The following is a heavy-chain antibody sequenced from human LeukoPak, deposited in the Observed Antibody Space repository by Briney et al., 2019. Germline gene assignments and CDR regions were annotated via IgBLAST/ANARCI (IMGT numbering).Heavy chain of an antibody. J-gene: IGHJ3*02. CDR2: IVGSGSEM. V-gene: IGHV3-21*06. D-gene: IGHD6-19*01. CDR1: GFTFKSYS. Sequence: PGGSLRLSCRVPGFTFKSYSMNWVRQAPGKGLEWVASIVGSGSEMFYADSLKGRFTISRDNSENSLYLQMNSLRAEDTAVYYCARLVAGYDAFDIWGQGTMVTVSS. CDR3: ARLVAGYDAFDI.